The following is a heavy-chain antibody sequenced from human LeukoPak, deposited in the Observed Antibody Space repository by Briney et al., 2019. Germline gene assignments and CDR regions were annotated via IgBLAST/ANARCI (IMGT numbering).Heavy chain of an antibody. CDR1: GFTFSSYS. D-gene: IGHD3-10*01. V-gene: IGHV3-48*01. CDR2: ISSSSSTI. CDR3: ARDFLYYYGSGSYFDY. Sequence: GGSLRLSCAASGFTFSSYSMNWVRQAPGKGLEWVSYISSSSSTIYYADSVKGRFTISRDNAKNSLYLQMNSLRAEDTAVYYCARDFLYYYGSGSYFDYWGQGTLVTVSS. J-gene: IGHJ4*02.